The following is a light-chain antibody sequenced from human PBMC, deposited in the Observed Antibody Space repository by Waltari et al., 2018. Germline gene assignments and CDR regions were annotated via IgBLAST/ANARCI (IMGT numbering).Light chain of an antibody. CDR2: GAS. V-gene: IGKV3-15*01. J-gene: IGKJ2*01. CDR1: QSISSN. Sequence: EILMTQSPATLSVSPGERATLSCRASQSISSNLAWYQQKPGPAPRLLIYGASTRATGIPARFSGSGSGTEFTLTISSLQSEDFSVYYCQQYNNWRTFGQGTRLEIK. CDR3: QQYNNWRT.